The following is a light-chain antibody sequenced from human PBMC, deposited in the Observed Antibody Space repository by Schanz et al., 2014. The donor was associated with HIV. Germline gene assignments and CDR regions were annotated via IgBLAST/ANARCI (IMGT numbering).Light chain of an antibody. CDR2: DVD. V-gene: IGLV2-14*03. CDR1: SSDVGVYNY. CDR3: SSYTTSSTLV. Sequence: QSALTQPASVSGSPGQSITISCTGTSSDVGVYNYVSWYQQHPGKAPKLLIFDVDNRPSGVSHRFSAYKSGNTASLTISGLQADDEADYYCSSYTTSSTLVFGGGTKLTVL. J-gene: IGLJ2*01.